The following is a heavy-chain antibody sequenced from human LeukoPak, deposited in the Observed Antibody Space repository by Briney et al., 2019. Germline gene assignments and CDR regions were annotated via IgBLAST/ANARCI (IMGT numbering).Heavy chain of an antibody. CDR1: GFSLSSYW. J-gene: IGHJ3*02. V-gene: IGHV3-7*01. CDR3: ARGGPDAFDI. Sequence: GGSLRLSCAACGFSLSSYWMSWVRQAPGKGLEWVANIKQDGREKYYVDSVKGRFNISRDNAKNSLYLQMNSLRAEDTAVYYCARGGPDAFDIWGQGTMVTVSS. CDR2: IKQDGREK.